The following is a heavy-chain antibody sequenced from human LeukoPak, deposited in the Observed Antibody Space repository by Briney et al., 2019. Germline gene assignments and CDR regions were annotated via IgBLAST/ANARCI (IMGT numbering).Heavy chain of an antibody. CDR1: GFTFRSYS. CDR2: ISSTSNYI. D-gene: IGHD1-26*01. CDR3: ARDNGYSGSYYFDY. V-gene: IGHV3-21*01. J-gene: IGHJ4*02. Sequence: GGSLRLSCAASGFTFRSYSMNWVRQAPGKGLEWVSTISSTSNYIYYADSVKGRFTISRDNAKNSLYLQMNSLRAEDTAVYYCARDNGYSGSYYFDYWGQGTLVTVSS.